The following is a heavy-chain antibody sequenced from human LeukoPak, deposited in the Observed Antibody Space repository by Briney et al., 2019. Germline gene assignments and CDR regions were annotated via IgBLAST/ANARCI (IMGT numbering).Heavy chain of an antibody. J-gene: IGHJ4*02. V-gene: IGHV3-30-3*01. Sequence: GGSLRLSCAASGFTFRNYVIHWVRQAPGKGLEWVAVTSSDLNVKLYADSVKGRFTISRDNSRSTLYLQMNSLRPEDTAIYYCAREDYYGSGSPPSLYFDYWGQGTLVTVSS. CDR1: GFTFRNYV. CDR3: AREDYYGSGSPPSLYFDY. D-gene: IGHD3-10*01. CDR2: TSSDLNVK.